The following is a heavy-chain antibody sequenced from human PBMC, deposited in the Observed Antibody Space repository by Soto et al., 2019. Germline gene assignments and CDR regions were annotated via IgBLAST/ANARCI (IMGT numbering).Heavy chain of an antibody. D-gene: IGHD2-2*01. J-gene: IGHJ5*02. Sequence: QVQLQESGPGLVKPSQTLSLTCTVSGGSISSGGYYWSWIRQHPGKGLEWIGYIYYSGSTYYNPSLKSRVTISVDTSKNQFSLKLSSVTAADTAVYYCARGLRGLVPAAMREGDWFDPWGQGTLVTVSS. CDR3: ARGLRGLVPAAMREGDWFDP. V-gene: IGHV4-31*03. CDR2: IYYSGST. CDR1: GGSISSGGYY.